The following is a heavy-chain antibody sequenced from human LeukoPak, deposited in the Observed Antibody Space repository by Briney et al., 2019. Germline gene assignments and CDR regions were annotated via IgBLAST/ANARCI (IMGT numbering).Heavy chain of an antibody. CDR2: IYWNDDK. CDR3: AHSEDDKYYSYGMDV. CDR1: GGSISSGGYY. V-gene: IGHV2-5*01. J-gene: IGHJ6*02. Sequence: TLSLTCTVSGGSISSGGYYWSWIRQPPGKALEWLALIYWNDDKRYSPSLKSRLTITKDTSKNQVVLTMTNMDPVDTATYYCAHSEDDKYYSYGMDVWGQGTTVTVSS. D-gene: IGHD2-15*01.